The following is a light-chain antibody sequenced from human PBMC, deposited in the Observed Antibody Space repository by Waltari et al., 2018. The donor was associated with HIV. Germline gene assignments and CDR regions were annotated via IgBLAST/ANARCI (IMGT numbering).Light chain of an antibody. V-gene: IGLV2-14*01. CDR2: DVR. CDR1: SSDVGGYNY. Sequence: QSVLTQPPSVSGAPGQRVTISCTGTSSDVGGYNYVSWYQQHPGKAPKLMIYDVRKRPSGVSNRFSGSKSGNTASLTISGRQAEDEADYYCSSYTSSSTWVFGGGTKLTVL. CDR3: SSYTSSSTWV. J-gene: IGLJ3*02.